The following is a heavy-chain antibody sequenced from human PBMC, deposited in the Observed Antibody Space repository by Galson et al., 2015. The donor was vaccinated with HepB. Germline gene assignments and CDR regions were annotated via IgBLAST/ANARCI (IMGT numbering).Heavy chain of an antibody. CDR2: IWYDGSNK. V-gene: IGHV3-33*08. J-gene: IGHJ4*02. D-gene: IGHD1-1*01. Sequence: SLRLSCAASGFTFSSYGMHWVHQAPGKGLEWVAVIWYDGSNKYYADSVKGRFTISRDNSKNTLYLQMNSLRAEDTAVYYCARDLRSPVQGVGYWGQGTLVTVSS. CDR1: GFTFSSYG. CDR3: ARDLRSPVQGVGY.